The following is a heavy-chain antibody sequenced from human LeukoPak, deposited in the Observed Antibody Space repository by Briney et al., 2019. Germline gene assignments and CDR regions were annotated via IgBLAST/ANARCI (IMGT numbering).Heavy chain of an antibody. J-gene: IGHJ5*02. CDR2: IKQDGSEK. D-gene: IGHD1-20*01. CDR1: GFTFSTDW. V-gene: IGHV3-7*04. Sequence: PGGPLRLSCAASGFTFSTDWMSWVRQAPGKGPEWVATIKQDGSEKYYVDSVKGRFTISRDNAKNSLYLQMNSLRAEDTAVYYCARVNWNAGNWFDPWGQGTLVTVSS. CDR3: ARVNWNAGNWFDP.